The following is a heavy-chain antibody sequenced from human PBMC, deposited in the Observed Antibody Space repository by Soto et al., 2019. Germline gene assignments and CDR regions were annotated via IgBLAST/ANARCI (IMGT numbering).Heavy chain of an antibody. CDR3: ATYSGYYLRHDY. CDR1: GGTFSSYA. J-gene: IGHJ4*02. D-gene: IGHD3-22*01. Sequence: GASVKVSCKASGGTFSSYAISWVRQAPGQGLEWMGGIIPIFGTANYAQKFQGRVTITADESTSTAYMELSSVTAADTAVYYCATYSGYYLRHDYWGQGTLVTVSS. V-gene: IGHV1-69*13. CDR2: IIPIFGTA.